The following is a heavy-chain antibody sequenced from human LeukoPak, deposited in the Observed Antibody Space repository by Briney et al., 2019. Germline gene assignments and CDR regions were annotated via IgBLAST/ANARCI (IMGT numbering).Heavy chain of an antibody. CDR3: ARRAGAYSHPYDY. D-gene: IGHD4/OR15-4a*01. CDR2: ISSTSSYI. CDR1: GFTFSSYI. Sequence: GGSLRLSCAASGFTFSSYIINWVRQAPGKGLEWVSSISSTSSYIYYADSVKGRFTISRDNAKNSLYLEMNSLRAEDTAVYYCARRAGAYSHPYDYWGQGTLVTVSS. V-gene: IGHV3-21*06. J-gene: IGHJ4*02.